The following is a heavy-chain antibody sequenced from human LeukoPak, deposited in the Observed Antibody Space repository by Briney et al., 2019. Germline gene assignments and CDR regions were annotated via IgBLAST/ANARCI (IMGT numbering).Heavy chain of an antibody. Sequence: QTGGSLRLSCAASGFTFSSYGMHWVRQAPGKGLEWVAVIWYDGSNKYYADSVKGRFTISRDNSKNTLYLQMNSLRGEDTAVYYCARDRGDSSSWYLENWGQGTLVTVSS. J-gene: IGHJ4*02. D-gene: IGHD6-13*01. CDR1: GFTFSSYG. V-gene: IGHV3-33*01. CDR2: IWYDGSNK. CDR3: ARDRGDSSSWYLEN.